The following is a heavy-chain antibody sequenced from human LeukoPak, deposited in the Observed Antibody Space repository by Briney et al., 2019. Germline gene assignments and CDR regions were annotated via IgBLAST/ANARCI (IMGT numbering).Heavy chain of an antibody. CDR2: IRYDGTNK. CDR3: AKDFPGARPSFDY. V-gene: IGHV3-30*02. D-gene: IGHD1-26*01. CDR1: GFTFSSYG. J-gene: IGHJ4*02. Sequence: GGSLGLSCAASGFTFSSYGMHWVRQAPGKGLEWVAFIRYDGTNKYYADSVKGRFTISRDNSKNTLYLQMNSLRAEDTAVYYCAKDFPGARPSFDYWGQGTLVTVSS.